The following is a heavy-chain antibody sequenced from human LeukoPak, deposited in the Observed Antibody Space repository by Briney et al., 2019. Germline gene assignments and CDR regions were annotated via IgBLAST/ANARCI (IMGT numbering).Heavy chain of an antibody. CDR1: GYTLTELS. V-gene: IGHV1-24*01. D-gene: IGHD2-2*03. CDR2: FDPEDGET. CDR3: ATEPIRLMDNYYYYMDV. Sequence: ASVKVSCKVSGYTLTELSMHWVRQAPGKGLEWMGGFDPEDGETIYAQKFQGRVTMTEDTSTDTAYMELSSLRSEEPAVYYCATEPIRLMDNYYYYMDVWGKGTTVTVSS. J-gene: IGHJ6*03.